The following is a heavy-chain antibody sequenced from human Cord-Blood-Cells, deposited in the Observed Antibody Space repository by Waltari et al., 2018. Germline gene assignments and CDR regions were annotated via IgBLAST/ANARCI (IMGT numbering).Heavy chain of an antibody. CDR3: ARDRLNYYGSGSYYNYYYYGMDV. V-gene: IGHV1-3*01. D-gene: IGHD3-10*01. CDR2: INAGNSNT. J-gene: IGHJ6*02. Sequence: QVQLVQSGAEVKKPGASVKVSCKASGYTFTSYAMHWVRQAPGQRLEWMGWINAGNSNTKYSQKFQGRVTITRETSASTAYMELSSLRSEDTAVYYCARDRLNYYGSGSYYNYYYYGMDVWGQGTTVTVSS. CDR1: GYTFTSYA.